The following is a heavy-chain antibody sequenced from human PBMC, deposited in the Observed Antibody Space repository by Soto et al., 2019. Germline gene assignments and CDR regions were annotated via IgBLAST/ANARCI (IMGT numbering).Heavy chain of an antibody. CDR3: ARVVELGTGYVMDV. CDR2: ILPMFGKT. CDR1: GGTFSNYG. D-gene: IGHD2-15*01. V-gene: IGHV1-69*06. J-gene: IGHJ6*02. Sequence: GASVKVSCKASGGTFSNYGITWVRQAPRQGLEWMGAILPMFGKTNYAQKFQGRVSITADKSPDTVFLELSRLRSDDTAIYFCARVVELGTGYVMDVWGQGTTVTVSS.